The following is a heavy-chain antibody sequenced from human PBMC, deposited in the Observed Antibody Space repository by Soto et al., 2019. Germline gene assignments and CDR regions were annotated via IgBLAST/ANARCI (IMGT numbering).Heavy chain of an antibody. V-gene: IGHV4-38-2*02. D-gene: IGHD2-2*02. CDR2: IYLDGST. CDR3: AGDPIPASPDYFDN. J-gene: IGHJ4*01. Sequence: PGKGLEWIGSIYLDGSTYYSPSLRSRVAISVDTSKNQFSLKVGSVTAADAAIYYCAGDPIPASPDYFDNWGHGTLVTVSS.